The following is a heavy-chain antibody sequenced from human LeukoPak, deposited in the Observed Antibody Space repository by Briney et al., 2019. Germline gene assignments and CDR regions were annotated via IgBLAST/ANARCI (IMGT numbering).Heavy chain of an antibody. Sequence: ASVKVSCKASGYTFTGYYMHWVRQAPGQGLEWMGWINPNSGGTNYAQKFQGRVTMTRDTSISTAYMELSRLRSDDTAVYYCARGAVNIVVVPAAIHHDGMDVWGQGTTVTVSS. CDR3: ARGAVNIVVVPAAIHHDGMDV. CDR2: INPNSGGT. J-gene: IGHJ6*02. CDR1: GYTFTGYY. D-gene: IGHD2-2*01. V-gene: IGHV1-2*02.